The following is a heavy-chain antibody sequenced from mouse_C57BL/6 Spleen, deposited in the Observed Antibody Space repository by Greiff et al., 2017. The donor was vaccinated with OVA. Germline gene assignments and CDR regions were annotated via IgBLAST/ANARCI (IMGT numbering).Heavy chain of an antibody. CDR1: GYTFTSYW. CDR3: ARREAQAPGYAMDD. J-gene: IGHJ4*01. CDR2: IDPNRGGT. D-gene: IGHD3-2*02. V-gene: IGHV1-72*01. Sequence: VQLQQPGAELVKPGASVKLSCKASGYTFTSYWMHWVKQRPGRGLEWIGRIDPNRGGTKYNEKFKSKATLTVDKPSSTAYMQLSSLTSEDSAVYYCARREAQAPGYAMDDWGQGTSVTVSS.